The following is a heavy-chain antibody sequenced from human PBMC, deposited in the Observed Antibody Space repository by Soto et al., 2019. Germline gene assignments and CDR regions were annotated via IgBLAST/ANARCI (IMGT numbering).Heavy chain of an antibody. CDR2: IRSKANSYAT. Sequence: EVQLVESGGGLVQPGGSLKLSCAASGFTFSGSAMHWVRQASGKGLEWVGRIRSKANSYATAYAASVKGRFTISRDDSKNTAYLQMNSLKTEDTAVYYCTRPGGDYYDSSGYYRGGHYGMDVWGQGTTVTVSS. V-gene: IGHV3-73*02. D-gene: IGHD3-22*01. J-gene: IGHJ6*02. CDR3: TRPGGDYYDSSGYYRGGHYGMDV. CDR1: GFTFSGSA.